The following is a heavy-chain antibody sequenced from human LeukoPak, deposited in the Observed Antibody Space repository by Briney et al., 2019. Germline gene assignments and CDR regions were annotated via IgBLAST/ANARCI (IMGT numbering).Heavy chain of an antibody. V-gene: IGHV3-66*01. D-gene: IGHD6-19*01. CDR3: ARGVYSSGWLDY. Sequence: GGSLRLSCAAPGFTVSSNYMSWVRQAPGKGLEWLSIFFTDGSTYNADSVKGRFTISSDNSKNTLYLQMDSLRAEDTAVYYCARGVYSSGWLDYWGQGALVTVSS. CDR1: GFTVSSNY. J-gene: IGHJ4*02. CDR2: FFTDGST.